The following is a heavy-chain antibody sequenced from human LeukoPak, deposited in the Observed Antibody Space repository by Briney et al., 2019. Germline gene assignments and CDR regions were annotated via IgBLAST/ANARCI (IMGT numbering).Heavy chain of an antibody. V-gene: IGHV1-18*01. CDR3: ARDFGIAAAGS. D-gene: IGHD6-13*01. J-gene: IGHJ5*02. Sequence: ASVKVSCKASGYTFTNYAVSWVRQAPGQGLEYMGYISVYNGNTNYAQNLQGRVTMTTDTSTTTVYMELRSLRSDDTAVYYCARDFGIAAAGSWGQGTLVTVSS. CDR1: GYTFTNYA. CDR2: ISVYNGNT.